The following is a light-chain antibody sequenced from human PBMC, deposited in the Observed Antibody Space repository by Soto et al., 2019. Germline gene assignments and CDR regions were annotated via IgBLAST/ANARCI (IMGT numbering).Light chain of an antibody. CDR1: QSVSSSY. CDR2: DAS. CDR3: QQYNKWPLS. Sequence: EIVLTQSPGTLSLSPGERATLSCRASQSVSSSYLAWYQQKPGQAPRLLIYDASTGATGIPDRVSASGSGTEFTLTISSLQSEDFAVYYCQQYNKWPLSFGGGTKVDIK. J-gene: IGKJ4*01. V-gene: IGKV3-15*01.